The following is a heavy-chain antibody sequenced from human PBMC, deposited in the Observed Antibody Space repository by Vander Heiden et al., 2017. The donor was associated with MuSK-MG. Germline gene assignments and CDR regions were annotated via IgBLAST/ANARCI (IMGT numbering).Heavy chain of an antibody. CDR1: GFTVRSNY. Sequence: EVQLVESGGGLLQPGWSLRLSCAASGFTVRSNYMSWFRQAPGKGLEWVSVIYSGGSTYYADSVKGRFTISRDNSKNTLYLQMNSLRAEDTAVYYCARGGDDYGDEKLDYWGQGTLVTVSS. D-gene: IGHD4-17*01. V-gene: IGHV3-53*01. CDR2: IYSGGST. CDR3: ARGGDDYGDEKLDY. J-gene: IGHJ4*02.